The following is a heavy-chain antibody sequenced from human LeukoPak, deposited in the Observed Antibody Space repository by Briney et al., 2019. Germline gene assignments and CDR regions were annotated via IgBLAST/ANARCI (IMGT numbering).Heavy chain of an antibody. CDR3: AKKPGYTSSLETFDI. D-gene: IGHD6-13*01. CDR2: IYPGDSDT. V-gene: IGHV5-51*01. CDR1: GYSFTSYW. Sequence: GESLKISCKGSGYSFTSYWIGWVRQMPGKGLEWMGIIYPGDSDTRYSPSFQGQVTISADKSISTAYLQWSSLEASDTAVYYCAKKPGYTSSLETFDIWGQGTMVTVSS. J-gene: IGHJ3*02.